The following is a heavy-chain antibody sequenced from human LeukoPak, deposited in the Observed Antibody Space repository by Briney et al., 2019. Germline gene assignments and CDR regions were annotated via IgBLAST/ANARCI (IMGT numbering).Heavy chain of an antibody. D-gene: IGHD5-24*01. V-gene: IGHV3-53*01. CDR1: GFTVSAHY. Sequence: HPGGSLRLSCAVSGFTVSAHYMSWVRQAPGKGLECVSFLYTGGDTYYADSVKGRFTISKDNAKNTLYLQMNSLRAEDTAVYYCARDRMATKDYWGQGTLVTVSS. CDR3: ARDRMATKDY. J-gene: IGHJ4*02. CDR2: LYTGGDT.